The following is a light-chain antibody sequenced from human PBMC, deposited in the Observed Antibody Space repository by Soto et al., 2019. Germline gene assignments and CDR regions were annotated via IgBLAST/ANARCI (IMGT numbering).Light chain of an antibody. Sequence: QSALTQPASVSGSPGQSITISCTGTSSDVGGYNCVSWYQQHPGKAPKVMIYDVSNRPSGVSSRFSGSKSGNTASLTISGLQAEDEADYYCSSYTSSSTRVFGGGTKLTVL. V-gene: IGLV2-14*01. J-gene: IGLJ2*01. CDR3: SSYTSSSTRV. CDR1: SSDVGGYNC. CDR2: DVS.